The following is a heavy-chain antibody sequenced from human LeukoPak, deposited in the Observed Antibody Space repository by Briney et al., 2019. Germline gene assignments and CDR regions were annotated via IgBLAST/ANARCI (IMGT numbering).Heavy chain of an antibody. Sequence: GGSLRLSCAASGFTFSSYGLHWVRQAPGKGLECVAVISKDGSNEHYADPGRGRFTISRDNSKNTLYLQMNSLRTEDTAVYYCVRDRGDGYNQIDYWGQGTLVTVSS. V-gene: IGHV3-30*04. D-gene: IGHD5-24*01. CDR3: VRDRGDGYNQIDY. CDR2: ISKDGSNE. J-gene: IGHJ4*02. CDR1: GFTFSSYG.